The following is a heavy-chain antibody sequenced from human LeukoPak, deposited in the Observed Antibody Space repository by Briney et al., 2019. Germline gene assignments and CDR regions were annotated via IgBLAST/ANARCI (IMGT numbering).Heavy chain of an antibody. V-gene: IGHV1-18*01. J-gene: IGHJ4*02. CDR1: GYTFTSYG. CDR3: ARDATHDYGDYFDY. Sequence: GASVKVSCKASGYTFTSYGISWVRQAPGQGLEWMGWISAYNGNTNYAQKLQGRVTMNTDTSTSTAYMELRSLRSDDTAVYYCARDATHDYGDYFDYWGQGTLVTVSS. D-gene: IGHD4-17*01. CDR2: ISAYNGNT.